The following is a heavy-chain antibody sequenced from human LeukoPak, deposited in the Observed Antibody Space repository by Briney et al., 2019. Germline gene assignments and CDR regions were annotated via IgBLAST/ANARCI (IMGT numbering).Heavy chain of an antibody. CDR1: GYSFTSYW. Sequence: GESLKISCQGSGYSFTSYWIGWVRQMPGKGLEWMGIIYPGDSDTRYSPSFQGQVTISADKSISTAYLQWSSLKASDTAMYYCASHGYYYGSGSYERDYYFDYWGQGTLVTVSS. J-gene: IGHJ4*02. D-gene: IGHD3-10*01. CDR3: ASHGYYYGSGSYERDYYFDY. V-gene: IGHV5-51*01. CDR2: IYPGDSDT.